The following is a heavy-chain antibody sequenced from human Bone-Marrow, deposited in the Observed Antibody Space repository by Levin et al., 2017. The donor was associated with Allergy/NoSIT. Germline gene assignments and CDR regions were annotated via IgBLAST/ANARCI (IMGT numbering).Heavy chain of an antibody. J-gene: IGHJ4*02. CDR3: AGERGYSFGTPFDY. CDR1: GGIFRSNS. Sequence: ASVKVSCKASGGIFRSNSISWVRQAPGQGLEWMGGIIAIFGTSNYAQKFQGRVTITADESTNTVYMELSSLGSDDTAVYYCAGERGYSFGTPFDYWGQGTLVTVSS. V-gene: IGHV1-69*13. CDR2: IIAIFGTS. D-gene: IGHD5-18*01.